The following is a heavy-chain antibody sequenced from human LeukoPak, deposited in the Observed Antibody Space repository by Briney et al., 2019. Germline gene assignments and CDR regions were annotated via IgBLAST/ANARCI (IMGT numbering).Heavy chain of an antibody. V-gene: IGHV1-2*02. J-gene: IGHJ6*03. CDR2: INPNSGGT. CDR3: ARGAGYPPGYYYYMDV. Sequence: ASVKVSCKASGYTFTGYYMHWVRQAPGQGLEWMGWINPNSGGTNYAQKFQGRVTMTRDTSISTAYMELSRLRSDDTAVYYCARGAGYPPGYYYYMDVWGKGTTVTVSS. D-gene: IGHD5-18*01. CDR1: GYTFTGYY.